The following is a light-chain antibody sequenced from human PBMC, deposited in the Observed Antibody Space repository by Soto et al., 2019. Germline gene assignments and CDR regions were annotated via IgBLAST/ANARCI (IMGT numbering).Light chain of an antibody. Sequence: DIQMTQSPSTLSASVGYRFTITCRASQSISSWLAWYQQKPGKAPKLLIYKASSLESGVPSRFSGSGSGTEFTLTISSLQPDDFATYYCQQYNSYPWTFGKGTTGDI. V-gene: IGKV1-5*03. CDR2: KAS. J-gene: IGKJ1*01. CDR1: QSISSW. CDR3: QQYNSYPWT.